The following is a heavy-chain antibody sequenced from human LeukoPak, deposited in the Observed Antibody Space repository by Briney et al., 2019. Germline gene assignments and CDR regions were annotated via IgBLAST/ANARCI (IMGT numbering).Heavy chain of an antibody. CDR2: ISGSGGST. D-gene: IGHD1-26*01. V-gene: IGHV3-23*01. CDR1: GFTFSSYA. CDR3: ATNSGSYWYFDY. J-gene: IGHJ4*02. Sequence: GGSLRLSCAASGFTFSSYAMSWVRQAPGKGLEWVSAISGSGGSTYYADSVKGRFTISRGNSKNTLYLQMNSLRAEDTAVYYCATNSGSYWYFDYWGQGTLVTVSS.